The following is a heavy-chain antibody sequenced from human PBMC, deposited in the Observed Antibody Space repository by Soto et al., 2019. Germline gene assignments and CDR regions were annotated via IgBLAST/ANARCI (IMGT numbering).Heavy chain of an antibody. Sequence: PGGSLRLSCAASGFTFNNAWMNWVRQAPGKGLEWVGRIKSKIDGGTTDYGAPVKGRFTISRDDSKNTVYLQMNSLKTEDTAVYYCTTEGTGTTFFDSWGQGALVTVSS. D-gene: IGHD1-7*01. CDR3: TTEGTGTTFFDS. CDR2: IKSKIDGGTT. J-gene: IGHJ4*02. CDR1: GFTFNNAW. V-gene: IGHV3-15*01.